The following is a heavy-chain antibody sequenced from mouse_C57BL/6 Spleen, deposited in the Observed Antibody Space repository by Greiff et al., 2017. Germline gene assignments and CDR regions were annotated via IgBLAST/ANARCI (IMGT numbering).Heavy chain of an antibody. CDR3: ERGDYYCSSYWYFDV. V-gene: IGHV5-4*03. CDR2: ISDGGSYT. D-gene: IGHD1-1*01. CDR1: GFTFSSYA. Sequence: EVKLVESGGGLVKPGGSLKLSCAASGFTFSSYAMSWVRQTPEKRLEWVATISDGGSYTYYPDNVKGRFTITRDNAKNNLYLQMSHLKSEDTAMYYCERGDYYCSSYWYFDVWGTGTTVTVSS. J-gene: IGHJ1*03.